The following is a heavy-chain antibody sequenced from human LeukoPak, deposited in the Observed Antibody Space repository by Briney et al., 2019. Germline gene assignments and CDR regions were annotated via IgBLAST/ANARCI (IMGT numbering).Heavy chain of an antibody. D-gene: IGHD6-13*01. CDR3: VKDWSWSFDY. CDR2: ISSDGTII. V-gene: IGHV3-74*01. J-gene: IGHJ4*02. Sequence: GGSLRLSCAASGFSFSIYAMSWVRQAPGKGLVWVARISSDGTIINYADSVRGRFTISRDNAKNTLYLQMNSLRVEDTAVYYCVKDWSWSFDYWGQGALVTVSS. CDR1: GFSFSIYA.